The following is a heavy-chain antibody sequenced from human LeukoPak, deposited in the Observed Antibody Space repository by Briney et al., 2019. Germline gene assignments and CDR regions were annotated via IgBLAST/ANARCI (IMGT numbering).Heavy chain of an antibody. Sequence: ASVKVSCKTSGFTFTGYYMHWVRQAPGQGLEWMGWINPNSGGTNYAQKFQGRVTMTRDTSISTAYMELGRLRSDDTAVNYCARERTLTSCYDYWGQGTLVTVSS. CDR3: ARERTLTSCYDY. J-gene: IGHJ4*02. CDR2: INPNSGGT. D-gene: IGHD2-15*01. V-gene: IGHV1-2*02. CDR1: GFTFTGYY.